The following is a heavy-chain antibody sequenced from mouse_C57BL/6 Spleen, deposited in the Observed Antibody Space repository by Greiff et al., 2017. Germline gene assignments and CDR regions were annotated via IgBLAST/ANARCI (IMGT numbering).Heavy chain of an antibody. D-gene: IGHD2-5*01. CDR1: GYTFTSYW. V-gene: IGHV1-55*01. Sequence: QVQLQQPGAELVKPGASVKMSCKASGYTFTSYWITWVKQRPGQGLEWIGDIYPGSGSTNYDEKFKSKATLTVDTSSSTAYMQLSSLTSEDSAVYYCARRSNHYWYFDVWGTGTTVTVSS. CDR3: ARRSNHYWYFDV. CDR2: IYPGSGST. J-gene: IGHJ1*03.